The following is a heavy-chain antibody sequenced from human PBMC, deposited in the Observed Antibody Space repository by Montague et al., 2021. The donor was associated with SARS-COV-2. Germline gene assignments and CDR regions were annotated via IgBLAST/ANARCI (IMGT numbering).Heavy chain of an antibody. CDR3: TTARTSLFGRQILVDY. J-gene: IGHJ4*02. V-gene: IGHV3-15*01. D-gene: IGHD3-16*01. Sequence: SLRLSCAASGFTFSNAWMSWVRQAPGKGLEWVGRIKSKTDGGTTDYAAPVKGRFTISRDDSKNTLYLQMNSLKTEDTAVYYCTTARTSLFGRQILVDYWGQGTLVTVSS. CDR1: GFTFSNAW. CDR2: IKSKTDGGTT.